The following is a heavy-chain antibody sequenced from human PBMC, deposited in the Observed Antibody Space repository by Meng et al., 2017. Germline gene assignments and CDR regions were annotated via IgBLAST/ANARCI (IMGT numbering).Heavy chain of an antibody. CDR2: IYYSGST. V-gene: IGHV4-59*01. D-gene: IGHD2/OR15-2a*01. J-gene: IGHJ6*02. Sequence: ESLKISCTVSGGSISSYYWSWIRQPPGKGLEWIGYIYYSGSTNYNPSLKSRVTISVDTSKNQFSLKLSSVTAADTAVYYCARGILAVDYYYGMDVWGQGNTVHVSS. CDR1: GGSISSYY. CDR3: ARGILAVDYYYGMDV.